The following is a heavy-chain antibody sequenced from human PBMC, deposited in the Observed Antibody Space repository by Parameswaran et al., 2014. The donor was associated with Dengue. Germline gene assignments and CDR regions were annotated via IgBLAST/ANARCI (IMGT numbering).Heavy chain of an antibody. D-gene: IGHD5-18*01. J-gene: IGHJ4*02. CDR3: ARGYSYGYFDY. V-gene: IGHV3-30-3*01. CDR2: ISYDGSNK. Sequence: VRQMPGKGLEWVAVISYDGSNKYYADSVKGRFTISRDNSKNTLYLQMNSLRAEDTAVYYCARGYSYGYFDYWGQGTLVTVSS.